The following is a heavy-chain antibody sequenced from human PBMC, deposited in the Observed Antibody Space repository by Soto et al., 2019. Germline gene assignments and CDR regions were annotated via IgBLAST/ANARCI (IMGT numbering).Heavy chain of an antibody. CDR1: GFTFSSYS. J-gene: IGHJ4*02. CDR2: ISSSSSYI. D-gene: IGHD3-10*01. CDR3: AREASLLWFGESYNRAPFDY. V-gene: IGHV3-21*01. Sequence: GGSLRLSCAASGFTFSSYSMNWVRQAPGKGLEWVSSISSSSSYIYYADSVKGRFTISRDNAKNSLYLQMNSLRAEDTAVYYCAREASLLWFGESYNRAPFDYWGQGTLVTVSS.